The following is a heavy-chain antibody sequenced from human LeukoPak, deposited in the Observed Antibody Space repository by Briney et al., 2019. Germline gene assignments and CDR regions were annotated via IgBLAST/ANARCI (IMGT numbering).Heavy chain of an antibody. D-gene: IGHD6-13*01. Sequence: GGSLRLSCAASGFTFSSYAMHWVRQAPGMGLEWVANIKQDGSEKYYVDSVKGRFTISRDNAKNSLYLQTNSLRAEDTAVYYCARDSGAIAAAVDYWGQGTLVTVSS. CDR2: IKQDGSEK. J-gene: IGHJ4*02. CDR3: ARDSGAIAAAVDY. V-gene: IGHV3-7*01. CDR1: GFTFSSYA.